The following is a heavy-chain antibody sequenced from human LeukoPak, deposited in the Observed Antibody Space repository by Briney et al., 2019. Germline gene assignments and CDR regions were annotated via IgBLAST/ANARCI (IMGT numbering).Heavy chain of an antibody. V-gene: IGHV3-48*04. CDR1: GFTFRSHA. CDR3: ADVYSGTYSRI. D-gene: IGHD1-26*01. J-gene: IGHJ3*02. CDR2: ISKSGSTT. Sequence: GSLRLSCVGSGFTFRSHAMSWVRQAPGKGLEWVSYISKSGSTTYYADSVKGRFTISRDNAKNSLYLQMNSLRAEDTAVYYCADVYSGTYSRIWGQGTMVTVSS.